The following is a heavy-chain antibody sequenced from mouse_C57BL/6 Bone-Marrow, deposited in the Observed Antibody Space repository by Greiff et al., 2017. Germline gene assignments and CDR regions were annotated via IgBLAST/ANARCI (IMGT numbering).Heavy chain of an antibody. V-gene: IGHV1-64*01. J-gene: IGHJ4*01. CDR1: GYTFTNYW. CDR3: ARAYDYDDYTMDD. Sequence: QVHVKQPGAELVKPGASVQLSCKASGYTFTNYWMHWVKQRPGQGLEWIGMMHPNGGSPDYNEKFKSEATLSVDKSSRTAYMELSSLTSEDSAVYYCARAYDYDDYTMDDWGQGTSVTVSS. CDR2: MHPNGGSP. D-gene: IGHD2-4*01.